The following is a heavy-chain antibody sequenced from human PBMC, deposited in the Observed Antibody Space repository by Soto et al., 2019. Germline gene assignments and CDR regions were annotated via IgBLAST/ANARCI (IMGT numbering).Heavy chain of an antibody. D-gene: IGHD3-3*02. V-gene: IGHV3-33*01. CDR3: SGGISMTTSDPLAFDI. CDR1: GFTFSNYG. CDR2: IWYDGSEK. Sequence: QVQLVESGGGVVQPGRSLRLSCAASGFTFSNYGMHWVRQAPGKGLEWVAIIWYDGSEKYYADSVKGRFTISRDNSKNTLYLQRNSLRAEDTAVYYCSGGISMTTSDPLAFDIWGQGTMVTVSS. J-gene: IGHJ3*02.